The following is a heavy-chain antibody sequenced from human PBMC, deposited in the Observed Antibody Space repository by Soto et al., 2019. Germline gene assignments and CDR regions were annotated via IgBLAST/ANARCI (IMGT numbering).Heavy chain of an antibody. J-gene: IGHJ5*02. CDR1: GFTFSSYA. Sequence: QVQLVESGGGVVQPGRSLRLSCAASGFTFSSYAMHWVRQAPGKGLEWVAVISYDGSNKYYADSVKGRFTISRDNSKNTLYLHMNSLRAEDTAVYYCARGGAPMVRGVYWFDPWGQGTLVTVSS. CDR3: ARGGAPMVRGVYWFDP. CDR2: ISYDGSNK. D-gene: IGHD3-10*01. V-gene: IGHV3-30-3*01.